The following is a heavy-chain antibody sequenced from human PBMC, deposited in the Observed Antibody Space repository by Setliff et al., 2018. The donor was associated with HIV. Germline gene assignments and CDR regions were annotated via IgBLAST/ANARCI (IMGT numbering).Heavy chain of an antibody. J-gene: IGHJ5*02. CDR1: GASITSHY. D-gene: IGHD4-4*01. CDR3: ARGRMATVLIRNWIDP. CDR2: IYSTGST. V-gene: IGHV4-59*11. Sequence: SETLSLTCTVSGASITSHYWSWIRQSPGRELEWIGYIYSTGSTNYNPSLKSRVTISIDTSKNQFSLKLSSVTAADTAMYYCARGRMATVLIRNWIDPWGQGSLVTVS.